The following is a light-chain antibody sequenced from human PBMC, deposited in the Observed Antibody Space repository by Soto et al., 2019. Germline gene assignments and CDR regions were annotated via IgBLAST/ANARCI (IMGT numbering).Light chain of an antibody. V-gene: IGLV2-14*01. J-gene: IGLJ3*02. Sequence: QSALTQPASVSGSPVQSITISCTGTSSDVGGYNYVSWYQQHPGKAPKLMIYDVINRPSGVSNRFSGSKSGNTASLTISGLQAEDEADYYCSSYTSSNTGVFGGGTKVTVL. CDR2: DVI. CDR1: SSDVGGYNY. CDR3: SSYTSSNTGV.